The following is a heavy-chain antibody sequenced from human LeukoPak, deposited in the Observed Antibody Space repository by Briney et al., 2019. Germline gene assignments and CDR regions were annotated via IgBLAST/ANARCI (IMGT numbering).Heavy chain of an antibody. Sequence: PGWSLRLSCAASGFTFRNYGIHWVRRAPGKGLEWVAFIRYDATDRYSVDSVRGRFTVSRDNSKNTLYLQMNDLRPEDTAVYYWGRDSLAQLVRTFCPLDYWGQGTLVTVYS. V-gene: IGHV3-30*02. D-gene: IGHD1/OR15-1a*01. CDR3: GRDSLAQLVRTFCPLDY. CDR1: GFTFRNYG. CDR2: IRYDATDR. J-gene: IGHJ4*02.